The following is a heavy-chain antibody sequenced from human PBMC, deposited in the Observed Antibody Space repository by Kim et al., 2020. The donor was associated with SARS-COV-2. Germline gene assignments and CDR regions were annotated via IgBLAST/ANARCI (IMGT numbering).Heavy chain of an antibody. D-gene: IGHD3-10*01. CDR3: AREGSGSYNWLDP. J-gene: IGHJ5*02. Sequence: YSQNFQGRVTITRDTSAPTAYMELSSRTSKDTAVYYCAREGSGSYNWLDPWGQGTLVTVSS. V-gene: IGHV1-3*01.